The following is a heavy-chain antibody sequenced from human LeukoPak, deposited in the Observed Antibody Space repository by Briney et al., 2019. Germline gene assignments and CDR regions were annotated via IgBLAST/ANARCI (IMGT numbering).Heavy chain of an antibody. D-gene: IGHD2-2*01. V-gene: IGHV3-30*03. J-gene: IGHJ3*02. CDR2: ISYDGSNK. CDR1: GFIFSSYG. Sequence: PGRSLRLSCAASGFIFSSYGMHWVRQAPGKGLEWVAVISYDGSNKYYADSVKGRFTISRDNAKNSLYLQMNSLRAEDTAVYYCARDPTSHCSSTSCYSDAFDIWGQGTMVTVSS. CDR3: ARDPTSHCSSTSCYSDAFDI.